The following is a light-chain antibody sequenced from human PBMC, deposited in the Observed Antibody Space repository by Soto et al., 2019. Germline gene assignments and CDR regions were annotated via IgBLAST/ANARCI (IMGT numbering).Light chain of an antibody. V-gene: IGLV1-44*01. J-gene: IGLJ1*01. CDR3: ASWDNSLNGLYV. Sequence: QSVLTQPPSASGTPEQRVTISCSGSSSNIGSHPVNWYQQLPGTAPKLLLYGDNQRPSGVPDRFSASKSGASASLAISGLQSEDEATYYCASWDNSLNGLYVFGAGTKVTVL. CDR1: SSNIGSHP. CDR2: GDN.